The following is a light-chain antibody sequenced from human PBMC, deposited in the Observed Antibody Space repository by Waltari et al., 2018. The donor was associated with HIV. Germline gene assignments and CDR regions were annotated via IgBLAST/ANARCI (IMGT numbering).Light chain of an antibody. CDR1: SSDIATY. Sequence: QSALTQPASVSGSLGQSITISCIGTSSDIATYVSWYQHHPANAPRLVIYDANTRPSWITLRFSGSKSGNTASLTISGLQAEDEADYYCASYTRTSTVVFGGGTKVTVL. J-gene: IGLJ3*02. V-gene: IGLV2-14*01. CDR2: DAN. CDR3: ASYTRTSTVV.